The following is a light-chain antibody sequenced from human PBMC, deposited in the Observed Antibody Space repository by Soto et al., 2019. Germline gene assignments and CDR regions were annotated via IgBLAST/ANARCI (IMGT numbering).Light chain of an antibody. J-gene: IGKJ5*01. CDR3: QQYNYRPPS. Sequence: EIVMTQYPATLSVSPGERAALSCRASQSVSGNLAWYQQTPSQAPRLLIYGASTRATDIPARFSGSGFGTEFTLTITRLKSEDFAVYYSQQYNYRPPSFGQGTRLEIK. V-gene: IGKV3-15*01. CDR2: GAS. CDR1: QSVSGN.